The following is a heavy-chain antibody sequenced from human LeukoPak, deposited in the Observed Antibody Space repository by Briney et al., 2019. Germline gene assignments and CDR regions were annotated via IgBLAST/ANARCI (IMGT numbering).Heavy chain of an antibody. CDR2: IYYSGST. CDR3: ARQRMGSGSSGYRDVRIIWFDP. CDR1: GGSISSYY. V-gene: IGHV4-59*08. J-gene: IGHJ5*02. Sequence: SETLSLTCTVSGGSISSYYWSWIRHPPGKGLEWIGYIYYSGSTTYNPSLKSRVTISVDTSKNKFSLKLSSVTAADTAVYYCARQRMGSGSSGYRDVRIIWFDPWGQGTLVTVSS. D-gene: IGHD3-22*01.